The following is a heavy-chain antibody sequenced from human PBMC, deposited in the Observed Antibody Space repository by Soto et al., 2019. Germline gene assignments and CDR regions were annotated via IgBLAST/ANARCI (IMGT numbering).Heavy chain of an antibody. V-gene: IGHV4-59*08. CDR2: IYYSGST. CDR3: ARRYGVYFDY. CDR1: GGSISSYY. D-gene: IGHD4-17*01. J-gene: IGHJ4*02. Sequence: SETLSLTCTVSGGSISSYYWSWIRQPPGKGLEWIGYIYYSGSTNYNPSLKSRVTISVDTSKNQFSLKLSSVTAADTAVYYCARRYGVYFDYWGEGTLVTVSS.